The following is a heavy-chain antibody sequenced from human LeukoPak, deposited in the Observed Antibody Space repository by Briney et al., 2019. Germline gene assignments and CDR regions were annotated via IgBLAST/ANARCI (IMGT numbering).Heavy chain of an antibody. CDR3: AREIYSITMVRGVNHWYFDL. CDR1: GGSISSYF. D-gene: IGHD3-10*01. Sequence: PSETLSLTGTVSGGSISSYFWSWIRQPPGKGLEWIGYVYYSGSTNYNPSLKSRVTISVDTSKNQFSLKLSSVTAADTAVYYCAREIYSITMVRGVNHWYFDLWGRGTLVTVSS. J-gene: IGHJ2*01. CDR2: VYYSGST. V-gene: IGHV4-59*01.